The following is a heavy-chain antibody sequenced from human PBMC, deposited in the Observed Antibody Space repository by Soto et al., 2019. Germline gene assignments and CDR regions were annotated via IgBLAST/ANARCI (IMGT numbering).Heavy chain of an antibody. D-gene: IGHD3-22*01. J-gene: IGHJ4*02. CDR2: ISASGDTT. V-gene: IGHV3-23*01. CDR1: GFSFSTCA. CDR3: AAQATGYCVPCDL. Sequence: EVQLLESGGGLVQPGGSLRLSCAASGFSFSTCAVSWVRQAPGKGLEWVSSISASGDTTHYAESVRGRFTISRDNSRNTLHLQMSSLTAEDTAIYSCAAQATGYCVPCDLWGRGTLVTVSS.